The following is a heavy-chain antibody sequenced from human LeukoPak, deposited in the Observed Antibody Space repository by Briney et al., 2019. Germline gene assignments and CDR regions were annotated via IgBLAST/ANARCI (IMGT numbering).Heavy chain of an antibody. CDR2: AYYSGST. V-gene: IGHV4-59*08. J-gene: IGHJ4*02. CDR1: GDSISSYH. D-gene: IGHD2-15*01. CDR3: ATYTRHCSGGTCYSIDY. Sequence: SETLSLTCTVSGDSISSYHWTWIRQPPGRGLEWIGYAYYSGSTNYNPSLKSRVTISLDTSNNQFSLKLSSVTAADTAIYYCATYTRHCSGGTCYSIDYWGQGTLVTVSS.